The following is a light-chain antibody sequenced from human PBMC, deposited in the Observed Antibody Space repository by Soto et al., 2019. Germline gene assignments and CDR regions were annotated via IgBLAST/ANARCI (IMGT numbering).Light chain of an antibody. CDR2: DVT. CDR1: SSDVGGYDY. Sequence: QSALTQPASVSGSPGQSITISCTGTSSDVGGYDYVCWYQQHPGKAPKLMIYDVTNRPSGVSNRFSGSKSGNTASLTISGLQAEDEADYYCSSYTSSNTLVFGGGTKLTVL. CDR3: SSYTSSNTLV. J-gene: IGLJ2*01. V-gene: IGLV2-14*03.